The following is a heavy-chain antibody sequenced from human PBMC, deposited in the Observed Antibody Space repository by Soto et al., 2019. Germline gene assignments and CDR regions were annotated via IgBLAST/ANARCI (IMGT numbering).Heavy chain of an antibody. Sequence: GGSLRLSCAASGFTFSSYSMNWVRQAPGKGLEWVSSISSSSSYIYYADSVKGRFTISRDNAKNSLYLQMNSLRAEDTAVYYCARAPGAGYCSGGSCYPTHSTDYWGQGTLVTVSS. V-gene: IGHV3-21*01. CDR3: ARAPGAGYCSGGSCYPTHSTDY. CDR2: ISSSSSYI. J-gene: IGHJ4*02. D-gene: IGHD2-15*01. CDR1: GFTFSSYS.